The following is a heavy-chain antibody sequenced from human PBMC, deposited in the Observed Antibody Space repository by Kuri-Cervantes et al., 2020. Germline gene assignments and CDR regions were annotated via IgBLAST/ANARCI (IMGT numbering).Heavy chain of an antibody. D-gene: IGHD2-2*01. J-gene: IGHJ4*02. Sequence: GESLKISCAASGFTFSSYSMNWVRQAPGKGLGWVSYISSSGGTINYADSVKGRFTISRDNTKNSLYLQMNSLRAEDKAVYYCAREGIYCSSISCLDYWGQGTLVTVSS. CDR3: AREGIYCSSISCLDY. V-gene: IGHV3-48*04. CDR2: ISSSGGTI. CDR1: GFTFSSYS.